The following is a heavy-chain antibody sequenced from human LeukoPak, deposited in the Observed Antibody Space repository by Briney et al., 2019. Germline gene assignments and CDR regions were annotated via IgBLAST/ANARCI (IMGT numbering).Heavy chain of an antibody. CDR1: GGSFSGYY. Sequence: SETLSLTCAVYGGSFSGYYWSWIRQPPGKGLEWIGEINHSGSTNYNPSLKSRVTISVDTSKNQFSLKLSSVTAADTAVYYCARGRTRPGVVVVAATPGVRAFRFDPWGQGILVTVSS. V-gene: IGHV4-34*01. D-gene: IGHD2-15*01. CDR3: ARGRTRPGVVVVAATPGVRAFRFDP. CDR2: INHSGST. J-gene: IGHJ5*02.